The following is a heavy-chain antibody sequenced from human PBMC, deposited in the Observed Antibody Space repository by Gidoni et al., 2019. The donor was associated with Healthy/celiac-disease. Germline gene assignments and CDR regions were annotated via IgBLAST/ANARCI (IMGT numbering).Heavy chain of an antibody. D-gene: IGHD3-3*01. J-gene: IGHJ6*02. V-gene: IGHV3-21*01. CDR1: GFTFSSYS. CDR3: ARSFSGVFGVVISYYGMDV. Sequence: EVQLVESGGGLVKPGGSLRLSCAASGFTFSSYSMNWVRQAPGKGLEWVSSISSSSSYIYYADSVKGRFTISRDNAKNSLYLQMNSLRAEDTAVYYCARSFSGVFGVVISYYGMDVWGQGTTVTVSS. CDR2: ISSSSSYI.